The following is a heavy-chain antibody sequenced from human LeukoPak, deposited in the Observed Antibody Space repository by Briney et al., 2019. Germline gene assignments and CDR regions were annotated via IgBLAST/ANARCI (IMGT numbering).Heavy chain of an antibody. CDR2: IKQDGSEK. V-gene: IGHV3-7*01. Sequence: GGSLRLSCAASGFTFSSYWMSWVRQAPGKGLEWVANIKQDGSEKYYVDSVKGRFTISRDNAKNSLYLQMNSLRAEDTAVYYCAKDRGYGYSYGDYWGQGTLVAVSS. CDR3: AKDRGYGYSYGDY. CDR1: GFTFSSYW. D-gene: IGHD5-18*01. J-gene: IGHJ4*02.